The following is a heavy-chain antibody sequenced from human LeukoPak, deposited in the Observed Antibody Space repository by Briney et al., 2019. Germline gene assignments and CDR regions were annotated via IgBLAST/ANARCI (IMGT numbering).Heavy chain of an antibody. D-gene: IGHD4-11*01. V-gene: IGHV4-59*01. CDR1: DDSISNYY. CDR2: IYYSTA. CDR3: ARVTDYRIDY. Sequence: SETLSLTCTVSDDSISNYYWTWIRQPPGKGLEWIGNIYYSTANYNPFLKSRVAISVDTSMNQFSLKLTSVTAADTAVYYCARVTDYRIDYWGQGTLVTVSS. J-gene: IGHJ4*02.